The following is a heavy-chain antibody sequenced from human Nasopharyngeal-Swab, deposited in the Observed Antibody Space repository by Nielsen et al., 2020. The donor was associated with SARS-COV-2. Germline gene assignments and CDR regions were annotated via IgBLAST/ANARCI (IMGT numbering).Heavy chain of an antibody. D-gene: IGHD6-19*01. CDR2: ISYDGSNK. J-gene: IGHJ5*02. CDR3: ARAQWLVLWFDP. V-gene: IGHV3-30*04. CDR1: GFTFSSYA. Sequence: GESLKISCAASGFTFSSYAMHWVRQAPGKGLEWVAVISYDGSNKYYADSVKGRFTISRDNAKNTLYLQMNSLRAEDTAVYYCARAQWLVLWFDPWGQGTLVTVSS.